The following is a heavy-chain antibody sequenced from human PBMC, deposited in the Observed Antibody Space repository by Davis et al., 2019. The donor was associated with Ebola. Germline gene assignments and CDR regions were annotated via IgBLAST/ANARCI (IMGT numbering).Heavy chain of an antibody. Sequence: GESLKISCAGSGFIFSDYSMNWVRQAPGKGLEWVSSISDTGTYIYYADSVKGRFTISRSNAKNSLYLQMNNLRDEDTAVYYCARDYNYSFDYWGQGALVTVSS. CDR3: ARDYNYSFDY. CDR2: ISDTGTYI. CDR1: GFIFSDYS. D-gene: IGHD5-24*01. J-gene: IGHJ4*02. V-gene: IGHV3-21*01.